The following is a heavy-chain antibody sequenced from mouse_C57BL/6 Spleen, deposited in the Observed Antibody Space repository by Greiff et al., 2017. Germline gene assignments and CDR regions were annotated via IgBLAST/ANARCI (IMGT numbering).Heavy chain of an antibody. Sequence: QVQLQQPGAELVRPVSSVKLSCKASGYTFTSYWMDWVKQRPGQGLEWIGNIYPSDSETHYNQKFKDKATLTVDKSSSTAYMQLSSLTSEDSAVYYCANMGLTGTPRGDIDYWGQGTPLTVSS. J-gene: IGHJ2*01. CDR3: ANMGLTGTPRGDIDY. CDR2: IYPSDSET. D-gene: IGHD4-1*01. CDR1: GYTFTSYW. V-gene: IGHV1-61*01.